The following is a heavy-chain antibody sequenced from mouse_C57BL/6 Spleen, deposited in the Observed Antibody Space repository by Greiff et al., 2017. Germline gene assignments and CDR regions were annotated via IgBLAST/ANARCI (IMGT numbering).Heavy chain of an antibody. CDR2: ISDGGSYT. D-gene: IGHD2-5*01. V-gene: IGHV5-4*03. CDR1: GFTFSSYA. Sequence: EVNVVEPGGGLVKPGGSLKLSCAASGFTFSSYAMSWVRQTPEKRLEWVATISDGGSYTYYPDNVKGRFTISRDNAKNNLYLQMSHLKSEDTAMDYCARWDSNYWYFDVWGTGTTVTVSS. J-gene: IGHJ1*03. CDR3: ARWDSNYWYFDV.